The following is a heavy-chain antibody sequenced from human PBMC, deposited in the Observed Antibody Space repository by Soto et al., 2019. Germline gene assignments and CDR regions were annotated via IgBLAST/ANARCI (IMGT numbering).Heavy chain of an antibody. CDR1: GFTFSISW. D-gene: IGHD1-26*01. CDR2: IKEDGSEK. V-gene: IGHV3-7*01. J-gene: IGHJ4*02. CDR3: ARGWAHGNFDY. Sequence: HHGGSLRLSCAASGFTFSISWMSWVCQAPGKGLEWVAKIKEDGSEKHYVDSVKGRFTISRDNAKNSLYLQMNGLRAEDTAVYYCARGWAHGNFDYWGQGTLVTVSS.